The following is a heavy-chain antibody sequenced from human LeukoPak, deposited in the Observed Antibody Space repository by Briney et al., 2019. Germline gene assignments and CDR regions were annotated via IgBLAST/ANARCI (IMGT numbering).Heavy chain of an antibody. Sequence: GASVKVSCKASGYTFTSYYMHWVRQAPGQGLEWMGIINPSGGSTSYAQKFQGRVTMTRDTSISTAYMDLSRLRFDDTAVYYCARDVLFHRTGNSAYADAFDIWGQGTMVTVSS. CDR2: INPSGGST. CDR1: GYTFTSYY. V-gene: IGHV1-46*01. J-gene: IGHJ3*02. CDR3: ARDVLFHRTGNSAYADAFDI. D-gene: IGHD5-12*01.